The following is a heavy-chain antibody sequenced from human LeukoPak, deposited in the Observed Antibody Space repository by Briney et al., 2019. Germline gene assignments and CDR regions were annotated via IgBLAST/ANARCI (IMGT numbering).Heavy chain of an antibody. CDR2: IHSGGTT. Sequence: PSETLSPTCTVSGGSLNRFYWAWIRQPAGRGLEWIGRIHSGGTTNYNPSLESRLTFSLDTSQNHFSLRLNSVTAADTAVYYCARDSPDGYTSGHYFYYLDVWGKGTTVTVSS. V-gene: IGHV4-4*07. D-gene: IGHD5-18*01. CDR1: GGSLNRFY. J-gene: IGHJ6*03. CDR3: ARDSPDGYTSGHYFYYLDV.